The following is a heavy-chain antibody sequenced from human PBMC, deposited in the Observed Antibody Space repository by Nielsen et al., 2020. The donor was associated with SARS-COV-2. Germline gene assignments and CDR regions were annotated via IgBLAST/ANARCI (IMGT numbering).Heavy chain of an antibody. V-gene: IGHV4-59*12. Sequence: WIRQPPGKGLEWIGYIYYSGSTNYNPSLKSRVTISVDTSKNQFSLKLSSVTAADTAVYYCARGRYCSSTSCHLYGMDVWGQGTTVTVSS. D-gene: IGHD2-2*01. CDR3: ARGRYCSSTSCHLYGMDV. J-gene: IGHJ6*02. CDR2: IYYSGST.